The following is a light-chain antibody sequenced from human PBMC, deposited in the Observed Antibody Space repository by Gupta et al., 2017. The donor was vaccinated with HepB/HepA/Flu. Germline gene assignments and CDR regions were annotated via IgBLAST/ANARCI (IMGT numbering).Light chain of an antibody. CDR1: STNIGKNY. Sequence: QSVFTQQPSVSAAAGQKVTISCSGGSTNIGKNYVSWYQQLPGAAPKLLIYEGNKRPAKIPDRFSASTAGTSATLGNTGLQTGDEADYYCGTGNNSLRGGVFGTGTKVTVL. CDR2: EGN. J-gene: IGLJ1*01. CDR3: GTGNNSLRGGV. V-gene: IGLV1-51*02.